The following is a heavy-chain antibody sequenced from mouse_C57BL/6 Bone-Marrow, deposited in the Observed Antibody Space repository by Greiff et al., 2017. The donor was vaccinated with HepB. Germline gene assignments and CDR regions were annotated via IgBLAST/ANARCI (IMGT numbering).Heavy chain of an antibody. CDR2: IFPGSGSN. CDR3: ARWGITTVVATDY. Sequence: QVQLQQSGPELVKPGASVKISCKASGYTFTDYYINWVKQRPGQGLEWIGWIFPGSGSNYYNEKFKGKATLTVDKSSSKAYMLLSSLTSEDSAVYFCARWGITTVVATDYWGQGTTLTVSS. D-gene: IGHD1-1*01. J-gene: IGHJ2*01. CDR1: GYTFTDYY. V-gene: IGHV1-75*01.